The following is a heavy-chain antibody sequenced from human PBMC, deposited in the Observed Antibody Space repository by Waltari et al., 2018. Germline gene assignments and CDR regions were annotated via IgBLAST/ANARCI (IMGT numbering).Heavy chain of an antibody. V-gene: IGHV4-38-2*01. J-gene: IGHJ4*02. CDR3: ARRGIAVAGLDY. CDR2: IYHSGST. Sequence: QVQLQESGPGLVKPSETLSLTCAVSGYSISSGSYWGWIRQPPGKGLEWIGSIYHSGSTYYNPSLKSRVTISVDTSKNQFSLKLSSVTAADTAVYYCARRGIAVAGLDYWGQGTLVTVSS. CDR1: GYSISSGSY. D-gene: IGHD6-19*01.